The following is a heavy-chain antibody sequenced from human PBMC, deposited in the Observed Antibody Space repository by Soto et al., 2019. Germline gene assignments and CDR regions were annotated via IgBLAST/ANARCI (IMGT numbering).Heavy chain of an antibody. CDR1: GFTFDDYA. J-gene: IGHJ4*02. V-gene: IGHV3-9*01. D-gene: IGHD3-16*02. CDR2: ISWNSGSI. CDR3: AKAYNYDYIWGSYLPY. Sequence: VQLVESGGGLVQPGRSLRLSCAASGFTFDDYAMHWVRQAPGKGLEWVSGISWNSGSIGYADSVKGRFTISRDNAKNSLYLQMNSLRAEDTALYYCAKAYNYDYIWGSYLPYWGQGTLVTVSS.